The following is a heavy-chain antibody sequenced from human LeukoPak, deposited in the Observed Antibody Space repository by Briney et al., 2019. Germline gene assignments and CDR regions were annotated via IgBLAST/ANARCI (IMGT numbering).Heavy chain of an antibody. Sequence: SETLSLTCTVSGGSISSSSYYRGWIRQPPGKGLEWIGSIYYSGSTYYNPSLKSRVTISVDTSKNQFSLKLSSVTAADTAVYYCAREIVVVVAAMSPRFDYWGQGTLVTVSS. V-gene: IGHV4-39*07. D-gene: IGHD2-15*01. CDR2: IYYSGST. CDR1: GGSISSSSYY. J-gene: IGHJ4*02. CDR3: AREIVVVVAAMSPRFDY.